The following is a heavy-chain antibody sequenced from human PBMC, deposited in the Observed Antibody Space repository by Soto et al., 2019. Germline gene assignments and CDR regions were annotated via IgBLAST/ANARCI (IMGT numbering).Heavy chain of an antibody. CDR3: AGDTVWRGEDAAEVGRSYYYDGMDD. CDR2: IYHSGTT. V-gene: IGHV4-38-2*02. CDR1: GDSISSAYF. D-gene: IGHD6-13*01. J-gene: IGHJ6*02. Sequence: PSETLSLTCAVSGDSISSAYFWAWIRQPPGKGLEWIGSIYHSGTTYYNPSFNSRVTISVATAKNQYSLKLRSVTAADSAVYYCAGDTVWRGEDAAEVGRSYYYDGMDDWGQGTTVTVSS.